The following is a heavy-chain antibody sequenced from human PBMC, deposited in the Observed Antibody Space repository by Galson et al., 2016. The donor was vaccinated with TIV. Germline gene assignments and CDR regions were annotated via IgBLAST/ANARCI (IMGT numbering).Heavy chain of an antibody. Sequence: PALVKPTQTLTLTCTFSGFSLSTTGVGVGWIRQPPGKALEWLALIYWDDDKRYRPSLKSRLTSTKDTSKNQVVLTMTNMDPVDTATYYCARDPNSSSWYYGYLGYWVQGTLVTVSS. J-gene: IGHJ4*02. CDR3: ARDPNSSSWYYGYLGY. V-gene: IGHV2-5*02. CDR1: GFSLSTTGVG. D-gene: IGHD6-13*01. CDR2: IYWDDDK.